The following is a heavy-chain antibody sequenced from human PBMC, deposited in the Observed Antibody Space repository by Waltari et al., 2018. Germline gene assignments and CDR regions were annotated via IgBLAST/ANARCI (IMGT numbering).Heavy chain of an antibody. V-gene: IGHV3-21*06. CDR3: ARENLGVIIFHSYFMDV. CDR1: GFAFSNYN. J-gene: IGHJ6*03. D-gene: IGHD3-3*01. Sequence: EVQLVESGGGLVKPGGSLRLSCAASGFAFSNYNMNWVRQAPGKGLEWVSSISGSGTYLYYPYPVKGGFTIARDNAKNSLCLQMNSLGAEDTAVYYCARENLGVIIFHSYFMDVWGKGTTVTISS. CDR2: ISGSGTYL.